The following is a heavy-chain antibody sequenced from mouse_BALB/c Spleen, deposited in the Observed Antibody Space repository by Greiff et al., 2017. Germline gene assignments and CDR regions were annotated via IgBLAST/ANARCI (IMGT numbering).Heavy chain of an antibody. CDR2: IYPGNSDT. Sequence: VQLQQSGTVLARPGASVKMSCKASGYSFTSYWMHWVKQRPGQGLEWIGAIYPGNSDTSYNQKFKGKAKLTAVTSASTAYMELSSLTNEDSAVYYCTKTYYGPLYAMDYWGQGTSVTVSS. D-gene: IGHD1-2*01. CDR1: GYSFTSYW. V-gene: IGHV1-5*01. J-gene: IGHJ4*01. CDR3: TKTYYGPLYAMDY.